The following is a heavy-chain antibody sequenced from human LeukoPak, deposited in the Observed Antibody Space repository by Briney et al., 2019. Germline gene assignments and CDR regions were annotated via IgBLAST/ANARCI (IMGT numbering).Heavy chain of an antibody. CDR3: AREVRTVVTLFDP. J-gene: IGHJ5*02. V-gene: IGHV4-31*03. CDR2: IYYSGST. CDR1: GGSISSGGYY. D-gene: IGHD4-23*01. Sequence: PSETLSLTCTVSGGSISSGGYYWSWIRQHPGKGLEWIGYIYYSGSTYYNPSLKSRVTISVDTSKNQFSLKLSSVTAADTAVYYCAREVRTVVTLFDPWGQGTLVSVSS.